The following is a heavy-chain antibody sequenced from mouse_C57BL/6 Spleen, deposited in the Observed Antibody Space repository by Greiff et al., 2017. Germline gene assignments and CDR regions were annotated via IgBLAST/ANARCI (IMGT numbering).Heavy chain of an antibody. Sequence: QVQLQQPGAELVRPGTSVKLSCKASGYTFTSYWMHWVKQRPGQGLEWIGVIDPSDSYTNNNQKFKGKATLTVDTSSSTAYMQLSSLTSEDSAVYYCATYGNFWFAYWGQGTLVTVSA. CDR3: ATYGNFWFAY. J-gene: IGHJ3*01. CDR1: GYTFTSYW. CDR2: IDPSDSYT. D-gene: IGHD2-1*01. V-gene: IGHV1-59*01.